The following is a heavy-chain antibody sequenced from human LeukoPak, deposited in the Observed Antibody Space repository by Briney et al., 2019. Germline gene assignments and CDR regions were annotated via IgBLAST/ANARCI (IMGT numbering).Heavy chain of an antibody. CDR1: GGTFSSYG. J-gene: IGHJ6*02. Sequence: SVKVSCKASGGTFSSYGITWMRQAPGQGLEWMGGIIPMFGTANYAQKFQGRVTITSDDSTSTAYMELSSLRSEDTAVYYCARESQRYAAVWGQGTTVTVSS. CDR2: IIPMFGTA. V-gene: IGHV1-69*01. D-gene: IGHD5-12*01. CDR3: ARESQRYAAV.